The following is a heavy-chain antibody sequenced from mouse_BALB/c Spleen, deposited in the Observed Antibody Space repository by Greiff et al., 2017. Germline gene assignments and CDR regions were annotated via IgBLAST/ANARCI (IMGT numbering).Heavy chain of an antibody. D-gene: IGHD1-1*01. J-gene: IGHJ3*01. CDR3: AREFYEAWFAY. V-gene: IGHV1-4*02. Sequence: QVQLKQSAAELARPGASVKMSCKASGYTFTSYTMHWVKQRPGQGLEWIGYINPSSGYTEYNQKFKDKTTLTADKSSSTAYMQLSSLTSEDSAVYYCAREFYEAWFAYWGQGTLVTVSA. CDR1: GYTFTSYT. CDR2: INPSSGYT.